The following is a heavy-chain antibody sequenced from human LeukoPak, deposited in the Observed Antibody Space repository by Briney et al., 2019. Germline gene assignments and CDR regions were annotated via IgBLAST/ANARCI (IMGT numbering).Heavy chain of an antibody. Sequence: KAGGPLRLSCAASGFTFSDYFMSWIRQAPGKGLEWVSHISSSGTIYYADSVKGRATISRDNAKNSLYLQMNSLRAEDTAVYYCARPAYCGGNCYYFPDYWGQGTLVTVSS. V-gene: IGHV3-11*04. CDR1: GFTFSDYF. CDR2: ISSSGTI. CDR3: ARPAYCGGNCYYFPDY. J-gene: IGHJ4*02. D-gene: IGHD2-21*02.